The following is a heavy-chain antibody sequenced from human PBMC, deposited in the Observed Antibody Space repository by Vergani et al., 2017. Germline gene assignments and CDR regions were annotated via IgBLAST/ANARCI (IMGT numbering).Heavy chain of an antibody. CDR1: GGSISSSSYY. D-gene: IGHD3-10*01. V-gene: IGHV4-39*07. CDR3: ARRFGTAETLFDY. CDR2: IYYSGST. J-gene: IGHJ4*02. Sequence: QLQLQESGPGLVKPSETLSLTCTVSGGSISSSSYYWGWIRQPPGKGLEWIGSIYYSGSTYYNPSLKSRVTISVATSKNQFSLKLSSVTAADTAVYYCARRFGTAETLFDYWGQGTLVTVSS.